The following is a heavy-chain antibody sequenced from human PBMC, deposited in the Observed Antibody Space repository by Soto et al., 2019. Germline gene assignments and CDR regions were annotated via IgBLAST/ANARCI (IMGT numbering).Heavy chain of an antibody. CDR2: IYYSGST. CDR3: ARPLYSYGPMDV. CDR1: GGSVSSGSYY. J-gene: IGHJ6*02. Sequence: SESLSLTCTVSGGSVSSGSYYWSWIRQPPGKGLEWIGYIYYSGSTNYNPSLKSRVTISVDTSKNQFSLKLSSVTAADTAVYYCARPLYSYGPMDVWGQGTTVTVSS. D-gene: IGHD5-18*01. V-gene: IGHV4-61*01.